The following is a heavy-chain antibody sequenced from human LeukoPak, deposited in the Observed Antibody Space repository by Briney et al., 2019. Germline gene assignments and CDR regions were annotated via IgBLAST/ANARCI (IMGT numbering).Heavy chain of an antibody. CDR1: GFTFSSYS. CDR2: TSSSSSYI. Sequence: GGSLRLSCAASGFTFSSYSMNWVRQAPGKGLEWVSSTSSSSSYIYYADSVKGRFTISRDNAKNSLYLQMNSLRAEDTAVYYCARDRPMVATDYWGQGTLVTVSS. CDR3: ARDRPMVATDY. J-gene: IGHJ4*02. V-gene: IGHV3-21*01. D-gene: IGHD2-21*02.